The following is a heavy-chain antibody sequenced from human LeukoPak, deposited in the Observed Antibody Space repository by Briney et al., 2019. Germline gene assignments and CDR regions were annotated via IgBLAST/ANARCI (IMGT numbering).Heavy chain of an antibody. CDR2: ISGSGDIT. J-gene: IGHJ5*02. D-gene: IGHD3-10*01. CDR1: GFTFSSYA. CDR3: AKDGRTYYYGSGSYFGWFDP. V-gene: IGHV3-23*01. Sequence: GGSLRLSCAASGFTFSSYAMSWVRQAPGKGLEWVSSISGSGDITYSADSVKGRFTISRDNSKDTVYLQMNSLRVEDTAVYYCAKDGRTYYYGSGSYFGWFDPWGQGTLVTVSS.